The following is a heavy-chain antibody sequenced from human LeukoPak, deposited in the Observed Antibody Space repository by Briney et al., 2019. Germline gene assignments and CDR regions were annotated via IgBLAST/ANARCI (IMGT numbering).Heavy chain of an antibody. J-gene: IGHJ4*02. CDR3: SRGSGWLSVY. D-gene: IGHD6-19*01. V-gene: IGHV3-74*03. CDR2: INGDGSNT. CDR1: GFTFSSHW. Sequence: GGSLRLSCAASGFTFSSHWMHWVRQAPGKGLVWVSRINGDGSNTTYADSVKGRFTISRDNAKNTLYLQMNSLTTEDTAVYYCSRGSGWLSVYWGQGTLVTVSS.